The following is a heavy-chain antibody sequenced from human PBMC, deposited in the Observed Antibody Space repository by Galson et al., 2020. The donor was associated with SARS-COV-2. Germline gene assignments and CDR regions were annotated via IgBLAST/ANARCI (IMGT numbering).Heavy chain of an antibody. CDR2: LVSDDDK. CDR1: GFSLSTSGMG. CDR3: ARIPVEMAKMLGNYYYYGMDV. Sequence: SGPTLVKPTQTLTLTCTFSGFSLSTSGMGVSWIRQPPGKALEWLALLVSDDDKYYSTSLKTRLIISKDTSKNQVVLTMTNMDPVDTATYYCARIPVEMAKMLGNYYYYGMDVWGQGTTVTVSS. J-gene: IGHJ6*02. D-gene: IGHD5-12*01. V-gene: IGHV2-70*01.